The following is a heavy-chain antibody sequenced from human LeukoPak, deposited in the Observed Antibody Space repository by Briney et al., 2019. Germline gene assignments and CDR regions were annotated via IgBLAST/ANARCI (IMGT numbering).Heavy chain of an antibody. V-gene: IGHV1-69*05. Sequence: ASVKDSCKASGGTFSSYAISWVRQAPGQGLEWMGGIIPIFGTANYAQKFQGRVTITTDESTSTDYMELSSLRSEDTAVYYCARGGSGYYFRIYYYSYMDVWGKGTTVTVSS. CDR3: ARGGSGYYFRIYYYSYMDV. J-gene: IGHJ6*03. CDR1: GGTFSSYA. D-gene: IGHD3-22*01. CDR2: IIPIFGTA.